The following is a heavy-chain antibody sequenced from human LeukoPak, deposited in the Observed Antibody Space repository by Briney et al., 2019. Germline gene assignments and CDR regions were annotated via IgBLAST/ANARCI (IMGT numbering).Heavy chain of an antibody. J-gene: IGHJ6*02. Sequence: GGSLRLSCAASGFTFSTYSMNWVRQAPGKGLEWVSAIGTAGDTYYPGSVKGRFTISRENAKNYLYLQMNSLRAGDTAVYYCARGASSFSGMDVWGQGTTVTVSS. CDR2: IGTAGDT. CDR1: GFTFSTYS. D-gene: IGHD3-3*02. V-gene: IGHV3-13*04. CDR3: ARGASSFSGMDV.